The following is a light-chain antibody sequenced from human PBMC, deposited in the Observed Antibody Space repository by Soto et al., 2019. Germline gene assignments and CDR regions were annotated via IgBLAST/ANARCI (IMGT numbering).Light chain of an antibody. V-gene: IGLV1-44*01. Sequence: QSVLTQSPSASGTPGQRVTISCSGSSSNIGSNTVNWYQQLPGTAPKLLIYSNNQRPSGVPDRFSGSKSGTSASLAISGLQSEDEADYYCAAWDDSLNGVVFGGGTKPPS. CDR2: SNN. CDR1: SSNIGSNT. J-gene: IGLJ2*01. CDR3: AAWDDSLNGVV.